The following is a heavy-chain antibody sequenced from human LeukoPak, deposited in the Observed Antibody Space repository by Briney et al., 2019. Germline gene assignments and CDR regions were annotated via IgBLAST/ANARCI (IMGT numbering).Heavy chain of an antibody. V-gene: IGHV4-59*01. J-gene: IGHJ4*02. D-gene: IGHD5-12*01. CDR2: IYYSGST. CDR3: ARVSVAGGYGYYFDY. Sequence: PSETLSLTCTVSGGSISSYYWSWIRQPPGKGLEWIGYIYYSGSTNYNPSLKSRVTISVDPSKNQCSLKLSSVTAADTAVYYCARVSVAGGYGYYFDYWGQGTLVTVSS. CDR1: GGSISSYY.